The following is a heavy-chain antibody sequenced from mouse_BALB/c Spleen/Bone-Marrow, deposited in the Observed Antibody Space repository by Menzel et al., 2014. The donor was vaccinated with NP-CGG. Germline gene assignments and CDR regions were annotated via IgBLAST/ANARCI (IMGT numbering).Heavy chain of an antibody. V-gene: IGHV1-4*01. Sequence: VQLQQSGAELARPGASVKMSCKASGYTFTNYTMHWVKQRPGQGLEWIGYINPSSGYTNYNQKFKDTATLTADKSSSTAYMQLSSLTSADSAVYYRARGKTGFYGMDYWGQGASVTVSS. D-gene: IGHD4-1*01. CDR1: GYTFTNYT. CDR3: ARGKTGFYGMDY. CDR2: INPSSGYT. J-gene: IGHJ4*01.